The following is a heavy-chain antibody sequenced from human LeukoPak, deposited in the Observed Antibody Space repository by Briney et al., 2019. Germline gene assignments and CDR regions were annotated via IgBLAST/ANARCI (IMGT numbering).Heavy chain of an antibody. CDR2: IKQDGSEK. D-gene: IGHD4-17*01. J-gene: IGHJ4*02. Sequence: GGSLRLSCAASGFSVSANYMSWVRQAPGKGLEWVANIKQDGSEKYYVDSVEGRFTISRDNAKNSLYLQMNSLRAEDTAVYYCARDFPHLTATVTLFDYWGQGTLVTVSS. CDR3: ARDFPHLTATVTLFDY. V-gene: IGHV3-7*03. CDR1: GFSVSANY.